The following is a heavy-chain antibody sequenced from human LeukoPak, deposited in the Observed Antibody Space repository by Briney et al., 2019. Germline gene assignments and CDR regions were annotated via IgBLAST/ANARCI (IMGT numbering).Heavy chain of an antibody. J-gene: IGHJ4*02. CDR3: ARVDSSGWYYFDY. Sequence: GGSLRLSCAASGFTFSSYAMSWVRQAPGKGLEWVSAISGSGGSTYYADSVKGRFTISRDNSKNTLYLQMNSLRAGDTAVYYCARVDSSGWYYFDYWGQGTLVTVSS. CDR2: ISGSGGST. D-gene: IGHD6-19*01. CDR1: GFTFSSYA. V-gene: IGHV3-23*01.